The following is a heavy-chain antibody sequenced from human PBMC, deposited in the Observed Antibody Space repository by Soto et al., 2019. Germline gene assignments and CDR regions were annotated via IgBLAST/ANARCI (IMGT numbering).Heavy chain of an antibody. J-gene: IGHJ4*02. V-gene: IGHV3-72*01. CDR3: VRIAVTGTSIDY. CDR1: GFTFSDHY. CDR2: IRNKANTYTT. D-gene: IGHD6-19*01. Sequence: EVQLVESGGGLVQPGGSLRLSCAASGFTFSDHYMDWVRQPPGKGLEWVGRIRNKANTYTTEYAASVEGRFTFSRDDSKKSLYLQMNSLKTEDTAVYYCVRIAVTGTSIDYWGQGTLVTVSS.